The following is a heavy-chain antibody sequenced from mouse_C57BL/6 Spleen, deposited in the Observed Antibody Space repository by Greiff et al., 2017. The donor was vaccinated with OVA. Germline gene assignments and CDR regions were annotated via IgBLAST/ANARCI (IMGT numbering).Heavy chain of an antibody. CDR3: ARNSNYVDYFDY. CDR2: ISDGGSYT. V-gene: IGHV5-4*03. D-gene: IGHD2-5*01. J-gene: IGHJ2*01. Sequence: EVMLVESGGGLVKPGGSLKLSCAASGFTFSSYAMSWVRQTPEKRLEWVATISDGGSYTYYPDNVKGRFTISRDNAKNNLYLQMSHLKSEDTAMYYCARNSNYVDYFDYWGQGTTRTVSS. CDR1: GFTFSSYA.